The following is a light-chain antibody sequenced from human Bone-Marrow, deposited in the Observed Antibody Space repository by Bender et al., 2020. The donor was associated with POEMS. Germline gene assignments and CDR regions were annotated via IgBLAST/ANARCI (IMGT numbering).Light chain of an antibody. CDR3: TSYTSSNTWV. J-gene: IGLJ3*02. V-gene: IGLV2-14*02. CDR1: NYDVGSDSL. Sequence: QSALTQPASVSGSPGQSITISCTGSNYDVGSDSLVSWYQGHPGKAPRLLIHGVNRRPSGVSYRFSGSKSGNTASLTISGLQAEDEADYYCTSYTSSNTWVFGGGTKLTVL. CDR2: GVN.